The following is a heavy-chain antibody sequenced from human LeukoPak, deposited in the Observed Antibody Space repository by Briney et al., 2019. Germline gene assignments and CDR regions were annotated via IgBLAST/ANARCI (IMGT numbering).Heavy chain of an antibody. Sequence: KDGESLKISCKGYSFTSYWIGWVRQMPGKGLEWMGIIYPGDSDTRYSPSFQGQVTISADKSISTAYLQWSSLKASDTARYYCARYSSSWYRFDYWGQGTLVTVSS. V-gene: IGHV5-51*01. CDR1: SFTSYW. D-gene: IGHD6-13*01. CDR2: IYPGDSDT. J-gene: IGHJ4*02. CDR3: ARYSSSWYRFDY.